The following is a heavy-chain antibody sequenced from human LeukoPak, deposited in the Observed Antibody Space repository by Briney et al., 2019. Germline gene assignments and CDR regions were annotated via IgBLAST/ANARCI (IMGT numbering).Heavy chain of an antibody. CDR2: ISSSSSYI. V-gene: IGHV3-21*01. J-gene: IGHJ4*02. CDR1: GFTFSSYS. Sequence: PGGSLRLSCAASGFTFSSYSMNWVRQAPGKGLEWVSSISSSSSYIYYADSVKGRFTISRDNAKNSLYLQMNSLRAEDTAVYYCARLYCSSTSCYKGPINYFDYWGQGTLVTVSS. CDR3: ARLYCSSTSCYKGPINYFDY. D-gene: IGHD2-2*02.